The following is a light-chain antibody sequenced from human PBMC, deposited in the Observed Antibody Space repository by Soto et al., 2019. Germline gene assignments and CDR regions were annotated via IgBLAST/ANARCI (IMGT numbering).Light chain of an antibody. CDR1: SSDVGGYNY. J-gene: IGLJ2*01. V-gene: IGLV2-8*01. Sequence: QSALTQPPSASGSPGQSVTISCTGTSSDVGGYNYVSWYQQHPGKAVKLMIYEVSERPSGVPDRFSGSKSGNTASLTVSGLQAEDEADYFCSSYAGNYNVVFGGGTKLTVL. CDR2: EVS. CDR3: SSYAGNYNVV.